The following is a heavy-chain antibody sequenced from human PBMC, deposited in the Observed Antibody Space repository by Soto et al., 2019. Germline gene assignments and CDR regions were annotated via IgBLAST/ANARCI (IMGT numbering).Heavy chain of an antibody. CDR3: ARSTDSSGWRFDY. CDR1: GGSISSYY. CDR2: IYYSGST. V-gene: IGHV4-59*01. D-gene: IGHD6-19*01. J-gene: IGHJ4*02. Sequence: TSETLSLTCTVSGGSISSYYWSWIRQPPGKGLEWIGYIYYSGSTNYNPSLKSRVAISVDTSKNQFSLKLSSVTAADTAVYYCARSTDSSGWRFDYWGQGTQVTVS.